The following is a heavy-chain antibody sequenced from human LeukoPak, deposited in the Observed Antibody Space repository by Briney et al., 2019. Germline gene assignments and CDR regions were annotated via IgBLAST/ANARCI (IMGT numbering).Heavy chain of an antibody. CDR2: INHSGST. CDR3: ARDGTSGYFPWYFDL. Sequence: SETLSLTCAVYGGSFSGYYWSWIRQPPGKGLEWIGEINHSGSTNYNPSLKSRVTISVDTSRNQFSLKLTSVTAADTAVYYCARDGTSGYFPWYFDLWGRGTLVTVSS. J-gene: IGHJ2*01. V-gene: IGHV4-34*01. CDR1: GGSFSGYY. D-gene: IGHD3-22*01.